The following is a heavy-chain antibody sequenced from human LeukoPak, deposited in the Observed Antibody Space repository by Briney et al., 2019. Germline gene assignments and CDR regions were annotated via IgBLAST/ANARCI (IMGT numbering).Heavy chain of an antibody. D-gene: IGHD3-22*01. CDR3: ARRGYYYDSSGYSLGSYHAFDM. J-gene: IGHJ3*02. Sequence: GESLKISCKGSGYSFTSYWIGWVRQMPGKGLEWMGIIYPGDSDTRYSPSFQGQVIILADKSINTAYLQWSSLKASDTAMYYCARRGYYYDSSGYSLGSYHAFDMWGQGTMVTVSS. CDR1: GYSFTSYW. CDR2: IYPGDSDT. V-gene: IGHV5-51*01.